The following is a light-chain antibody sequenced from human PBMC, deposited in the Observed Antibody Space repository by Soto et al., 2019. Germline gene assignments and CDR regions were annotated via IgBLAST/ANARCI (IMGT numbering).Light chain of an antibody. J-gene: IGKJ1*01. CDR3: QQSYTTPRT. CDR2: AAS. CDR1: QSISTF. V-gene: IGKV1-39*01. Sequence: DIQMTQSPSSLSASVGDRVSVTCRASQSISTFLNWYQQRPVEATKLLIYAASSLQSGVPSRFSGSGSGADFTLTIVSLQPEDFATYYCQQSYTTPRTFGQGTKVEVK.